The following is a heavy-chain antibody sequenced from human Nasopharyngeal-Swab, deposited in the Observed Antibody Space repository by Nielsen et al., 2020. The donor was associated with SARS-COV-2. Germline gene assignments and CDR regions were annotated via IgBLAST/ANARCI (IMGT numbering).Heavy chain of an antibody. J-gene: IGHJ6*02. CDR1: GFAFTDYS. V-gene: IGHV3-48*02. D-gene: IGHD5-12*01. Sequence: GGSLRLSCAASGFAFTDYSMDWVRQAPGKGLEWVSYITSSSSTRYYADSVKGRFTVSRDNAKNSLYLQMSSLRDEDTAVYYCARDTSVDIVLLYYGMDVWGQGTMVTVSS. CDR2: ITSSSSTR. CDR3: ARDTSVDIVLLYYGMDV.